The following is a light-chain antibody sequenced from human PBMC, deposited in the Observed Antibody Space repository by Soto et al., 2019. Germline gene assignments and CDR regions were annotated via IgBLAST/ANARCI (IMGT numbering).Light chain of an antibody. CDR2: AAS. V-gene: IGKV1-39*01. CDR1: QGISTY. Sequence: DIQMTQSPSSLSESAGDRVTITCRASQGISTYLNWYQQKPGKAPKLLIYAASSLQSGVPSRFSGIGSGTDFTLSISSLQPEDFATYYCQQSYSGPLTFGGGTKVDIK. J-gene: IGKJ4*01. CDR3: QQSYSGPLT.